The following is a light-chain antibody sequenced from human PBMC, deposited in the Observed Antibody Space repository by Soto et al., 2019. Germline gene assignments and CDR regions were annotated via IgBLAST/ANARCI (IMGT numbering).Light chain of an antibody. CDR3: ASSTSDSLYV. V-gene: IGLV2-14*01. Sequence: QSVLTQPASVSGSPGQSITVSCTGTSSDIGGYNYVSWYQQHPGKAPKLMVYEVTNRPSGVSDRFSGSKSGNTASLTISALLAEDEADYFCASSTSDSLYVFGTGTQLTVL. J-gene: IGLJ1*01. CDR2: EVT. CDR1: SSDIGGYNY.